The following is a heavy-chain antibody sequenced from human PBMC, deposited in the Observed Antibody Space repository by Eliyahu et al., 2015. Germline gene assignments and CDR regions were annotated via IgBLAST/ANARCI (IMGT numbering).Heavy chain of an antibody. J-gene: IGHJ3*02. CDR3: ARYYYDTSGQDAFDI. CDR2: ISDSSDYM. D-gene: IGHD3-22*01. V-gene: IGHV3-21*06. CDR1: GFKLSPYS. Sequence: VQLVESGGGLVKPGGSLRLSXXVXGFKLSPYSMXWFRQAPGKGLEWVXFISDSSDYMFYADSVKGRFTISRDNDKNLSYLQMNSLRAEDTALYYCARYYYDTSGQDAFDIWGQGTLVTVSS.